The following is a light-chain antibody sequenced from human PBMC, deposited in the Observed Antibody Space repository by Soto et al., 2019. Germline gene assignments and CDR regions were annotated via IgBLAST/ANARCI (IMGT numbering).Light chain of an antibody. CDR3: QQRSNWPWT. V-gene: IGKV3-11*01. J-gene: IGKJ1*01. CDR1: QSISTN. Sequence: TQSPATLSVTPGERVRLSCRASQSISTNLAWYQQKPGQAPTFLIYDASNRATGIPARFSGSGSGTDFTLTISSLEPEDFAIYYCQQRSNWPWTFGQGTKVDIK. CDR2: DAS.